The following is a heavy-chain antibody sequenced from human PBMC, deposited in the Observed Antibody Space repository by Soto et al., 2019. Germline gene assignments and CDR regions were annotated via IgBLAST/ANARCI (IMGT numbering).Heavy chain of an antibody. CDR3: ASFYTAADSGEY. J-gene: IGHJ4*02. CDR1: GGSFSGYY. D-gene: IGHD6-13*01. Sequence: SETLSLTCAVYGGSFSGYYWSWIRQPPGKGLEWSGEINHSGSTNYNPSLKSRVTISVDTSKNQFSLKLSSVTAADTAVYYCASFYTAADSGEYWGQGTLVTVSS. CDR2: INHSGST. V-gene: IGHV4-34*01.